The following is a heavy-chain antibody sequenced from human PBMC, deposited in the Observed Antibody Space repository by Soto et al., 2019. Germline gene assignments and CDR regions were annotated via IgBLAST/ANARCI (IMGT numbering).Heavy chain of an antibody. CDR1: GLTFSDYY. Sequence: GGSLRLSCAASGLTFSDYYMSWLRQAPGKGLEWVSYISSSGSTIYYADSVKGRFTISRDNAKNSLYLQMNSLRAEDTAVYYCARARRGVGVLYGMDVWGQGTTVTVSS. J-gene: IGHJ6*02. CDR2: ISSSGSTI. V-gene: IGHV3-11*01. CDR3: ARARRGVGVLYGMDV. D-gene: IGHD1-26*01.